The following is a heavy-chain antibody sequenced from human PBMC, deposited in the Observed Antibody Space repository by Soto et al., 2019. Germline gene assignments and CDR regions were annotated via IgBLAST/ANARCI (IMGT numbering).Heavy chain of an antibody. J-gene: IGHJ5*02. Sequence: QVQLVQSGAEVKKPGSSVKVSCKASGGTFSSYAISWVRQAPGQGLEWMGGIIPIFGTANYAQKFQGRVTITADESTGTAIMELGSLRSAATAVYYWSRAPESSGYLSPNWFDPWGQGTLVTVSS. D-gene: IGHD3-22*01. CDR1: GGTFSSYA. CDR3: SRAPESSGYLSPNWFDP. CDR2: IIPIFGTA. V-gene: IGHV1-69*12.